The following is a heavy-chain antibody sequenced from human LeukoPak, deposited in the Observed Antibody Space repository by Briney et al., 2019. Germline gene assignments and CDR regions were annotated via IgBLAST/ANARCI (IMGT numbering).Heavy chain of an antibody. J-gene: IGHJ4*02. Sequence: GGSLRLSCSASGFTFSSHAIHWVRQAPGRGLEYVSAISTDGGSTYYADSVKGRFTISRDNSKTTLYLQMSSLRAEDTAVYYCVICIAAAGSFDYWGQGTLVTVSS. CDR1: GFTFSSHA. CDR2: ISTDGGST. CDR3: VICIAAAGSFDY. V-gene: IGHV3-64D*09. D-gene: IGHD6-13*01.